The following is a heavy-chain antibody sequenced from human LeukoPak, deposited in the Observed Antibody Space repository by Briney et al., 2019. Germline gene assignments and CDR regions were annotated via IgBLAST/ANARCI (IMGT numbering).Heavy chain of an antibody. CDR1: GFTFSSYG. V-gene: IGHV3-30*02. CDR2: IRYDGSNK. CDR3: GKKTPGSHYSPVDY. J-gene: IGHJ4*02. Sequence: GGSLRLSCAASGFTFSSYGMHWVRQAPGKGLEWVAFIRYDGSNKYYADSVKGRFTISRDNSKNTLYLQMNSLRAEDTAVYYCGKKTPGSHYSPVDYWGQGTLVTVSS. D-gene: IGHD3-10*01.